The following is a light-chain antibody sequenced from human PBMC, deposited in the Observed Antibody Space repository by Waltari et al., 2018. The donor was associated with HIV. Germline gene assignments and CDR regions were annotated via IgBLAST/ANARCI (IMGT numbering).Light chain of an antibody. Sequence: SYDLTQTLSVSVALRQTATITCGGTKIGSKSVHWYQQKSGQVPVLVIYKNSNRPSGIPERFSGSNSGTTATLAITGVQAGDEADYYCQVWDSSALYVFGPGTKVTV. CDR2: KNS. V-gene: IGLV3-9*01. CDR1: KIGSKS. CDR3: QVWDSSALYV. J-gene: IGLJ1*01.